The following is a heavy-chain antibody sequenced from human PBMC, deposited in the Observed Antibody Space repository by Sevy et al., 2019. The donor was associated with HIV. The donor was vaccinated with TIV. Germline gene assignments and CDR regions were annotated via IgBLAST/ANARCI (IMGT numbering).Heavy chain of an antibody. CDR3: ARESIGGISVAGSGYFDY. CDR1: GGSISSYY. CDR2: IYTSGST. D-gene: IGHD6-19*01. Sequence: SETLSLTCTVSGGSISSYYWSWIRQPAGKGLEWIGRIYTSGSTNYNPSLKSRVTMSVDTSKNQFSLKLSSVTAADTAVYYCARESIGGISVAGSGYFDYWGQGTLVTVSS. V-gene: IGHV4-4*07. J-gene: IGHJ4*02.